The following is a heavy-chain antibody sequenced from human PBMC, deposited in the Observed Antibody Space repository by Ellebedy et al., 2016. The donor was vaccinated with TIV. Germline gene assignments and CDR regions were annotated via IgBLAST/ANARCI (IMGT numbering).Heavy chain of an antibody. CDR3: ARSYSSSWSSSFVD. V-gene: IGHV3-48*02. Sequence: PGGSLRLSCAASGITFTTYNMNWVRQAPGKGLEWVSYISSSGSTKFYVDSVKGRFTISRDNAKNSLYLQMNSLRDEDTAMYYCARSYSSSWSSSFVDWGQGTLVTVSS. D-gene: IGHD6-13*01. J-gene: IGHJ4*02. CDR1: GITFTTYN. CDR2: ISSSGSTK.